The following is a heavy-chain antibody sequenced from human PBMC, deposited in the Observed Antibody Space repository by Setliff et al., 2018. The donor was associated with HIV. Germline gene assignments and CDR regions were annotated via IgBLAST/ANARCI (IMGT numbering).Heavy chain of an antibody. CDR1: GFTFNNYA. D-gene: IGHD1-26*01. J-gene: IGHJ4*02. Sequence: GGSLRLSCAASGFTFNNYAMHWVRQAPGKGLEGVAVIAYNGINNIYYAESVRGRFTISRDNSKNTLYLGMNSLRVEDTAVYYCMRDPWGASGSPRASIWGQGTLVTVSS. CDR2: IAYNGINNI. CDR3: MRDPWGASGSPRASI. V-gene: IGHV3-30-3*01.